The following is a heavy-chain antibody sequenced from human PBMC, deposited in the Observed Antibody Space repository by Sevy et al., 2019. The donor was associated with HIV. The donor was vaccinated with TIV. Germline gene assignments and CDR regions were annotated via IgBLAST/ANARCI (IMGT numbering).Heavy chain of an antibody. V-gene: IGHV3-30-3*01. CDR3: ARNLDIVLMVYAIERGPYYYGMDV. CDR2: ISYDGSNK. D-gene: IGHD2-8*01. CDR1: GFTFSSYA. Sequence: GGSLRLSCAASGFTFSSYAMHWVRQAPGKGLEWVAVISYDGSNKYYADSVKGRFTISRDNSKNTLYLQMNSLRAEDTVEYYCARNLDIVLMVYAIERGPYYYGMDVWGQGTTVTVSS. J-gene: IGHJ6*02.